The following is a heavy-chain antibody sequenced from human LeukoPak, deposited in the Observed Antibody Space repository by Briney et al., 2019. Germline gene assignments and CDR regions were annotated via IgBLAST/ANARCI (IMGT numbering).Heavy chain of an antibody. D-gene: IGHD3-10*01. CDR3: ARDSLGPGVRGAFDI. V-gene: IGHV4-31*03. CDR2: IYYSGST. CDR1: GGSISSGGYY. J-gene: IGHJ3*02. Sequence: SSETLSLTCTVSGGSISSGGYYWSWIRQHPGKGLEWIGYIYYSGSTYYNPSLKSRVTISVDTSKNQFSLKLSSVTAADTAVYYCARDSLGPGVRGAFDIWGQGTMVTVSS.